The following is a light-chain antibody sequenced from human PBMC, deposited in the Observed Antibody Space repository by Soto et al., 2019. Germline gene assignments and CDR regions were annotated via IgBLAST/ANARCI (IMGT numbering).Light chain of an antibody. CDR2: VAS. J-gene: IGKJ1*01. V-gene: IGKV3-15*01. CDR1: QSISDT. Sequence: EIVMTQSPVTLSVSPGGRATLSCRASQSISDTLAWYQQKLGQAPRLLLHVASTRAPGFPARFSGSGSGTDFNLNISILQSEDLAVYYCQQYNIWPWTFGQRTKLDIK. CDR3: QQYNIWPWT.